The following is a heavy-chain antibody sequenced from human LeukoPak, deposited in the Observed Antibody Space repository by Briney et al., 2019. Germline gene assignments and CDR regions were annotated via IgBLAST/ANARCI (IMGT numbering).Heavy chain of an antibody. CDR1: GGSIIGITSY. J-gene: IGHJ4*02. CDR2: INYSGST. D-gene: IGHD3-22*01. CDR3: ARGYDY. Sequence: PSETLSLTCTVSGGSIIGITSYWGWIRQPPGKGLDWIGIINYSGSTYYNPSLRSRVTISLDTSKNQFSLKLNSVTASDTAVYYRARGYDYWGQGTLVTVSS. V-gene: IGHV4-39*01.